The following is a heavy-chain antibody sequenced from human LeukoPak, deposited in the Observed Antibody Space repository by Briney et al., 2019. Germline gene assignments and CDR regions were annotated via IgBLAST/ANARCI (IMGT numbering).Heavy chain of an antibody. J-gene: IGHJ5*02. V-gene: IGHV3-9*01. D-gene: IGHD6-13*01. CDR3: AKGSSWYGDWFDP. CDR2: ISWNSGSI. CDR1: GFTFDDYA. Sequence: GGSLRLSCAASGFTFDDYAMHWVRQAPGKGLEWVSGISWNSGSIGYADSVKGRFTISRDNAKNSLYLQMNSLRAEDTALYYCAKGSSWYGDWFDPWGQGTLVTVSS.